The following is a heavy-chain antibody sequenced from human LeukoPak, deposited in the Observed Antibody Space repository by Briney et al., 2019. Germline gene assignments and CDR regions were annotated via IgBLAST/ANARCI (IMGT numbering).Heavy chain of an antibody. D-gene: IGHD5-24*01. CDR2: ISSSSSYI. CDR3: ARGGRDGYNLYFDY. J-gene: IGHJ4*02. V-gene: IGHV3-21*01. Sequence: GGSLRLSXAASGFTFSSYSMNWVRQAPGKGLEWVSSISSSSSYIYYADSVKGRFTISRDNAKNSLYLQMNSLRAEDTAVYYCARGGRDGYNLYFDYWGQGTLVTVSS. CDR1: GFTFSSYS.